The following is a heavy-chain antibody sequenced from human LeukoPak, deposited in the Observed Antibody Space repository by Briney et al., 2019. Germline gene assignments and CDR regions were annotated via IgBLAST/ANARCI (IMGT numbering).Heavy chain of an antibody. J-gene: IGHJ3*02. CDR1: GFTFSGYW. CDR2: INHAGSEK. CDR3: ARDKYGGNSNAFDI. D-gene: IGHD4-23*01. V-gene: IGHV3-7*04. Sequence: GGSLRLSCAASGFTFSGYWMSWVRQAPGKGLEWVANINHAGSEKYYVDSVKGRFTISRDNAKNTLYLQMNSLRVEDTAVYYCARDKYGGNSNAFDIWGQGTLVTVSS.